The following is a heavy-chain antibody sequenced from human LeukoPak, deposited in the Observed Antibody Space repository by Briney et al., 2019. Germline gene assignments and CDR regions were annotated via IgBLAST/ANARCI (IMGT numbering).Heavy chain of an antibody. CDR3: AKDEDYYDSSGYFDY. D-gene: IGHD3-22*01. CDR1: GFTFSSYG. J-gene: IGHJ4*02. V-gene: IGHV3-30*18. Sequence: PGGSLRLSCAASGFTFSSYGMPWVRQAPGKGLEWVAVISYDGSNKYYADSVKGRFTISRDNSKNTLYLQMNSLRAEDTAVYYCAKDEDYYDSSGYFDYWGQGTLVTVSS. CDR2: ISYDGSNK.